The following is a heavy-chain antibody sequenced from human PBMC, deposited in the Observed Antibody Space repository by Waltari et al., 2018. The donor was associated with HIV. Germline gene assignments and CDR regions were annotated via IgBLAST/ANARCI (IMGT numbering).Heavy chain of an antibody. CDR1: GDSLSNSNYY. CDR2: IYYSWST. CDR3: ARSSSLNHPNFDY. V-gene: IGHV4-39*01. Sequence: QLHLQDAGPGLVQPSDTLSPTCTVSGDSLSNSNYYWGWLRQPPGKGLEWIVSIYYSWSTYYNPSLKSRVTISVDMSKNQFSLKLSSVTAADTAVYYCARSSSLNHPNFDYWGQGTLVTVSS. J-gene: IGHJ4*02. D-gene: IGHD3-16*02.